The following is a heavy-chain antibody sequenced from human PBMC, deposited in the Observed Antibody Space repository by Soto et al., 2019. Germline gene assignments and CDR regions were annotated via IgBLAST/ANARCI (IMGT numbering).Heavy chain of an antibody. Sequence: QVQLVESGAEVKKPGASVKVSCKASGYTFTNYGISWVRQAPGQGLEWMGWISGYNGNRKYAQKFQGRVTMTTDTPTNTAYMELRSLRSDDTAVYYCARDREYYYDSSGNYYYHYGMDVWGQWTTVTVS. CDR3: ARDREYYYDSSGNYYYHYGMDV. V-gene: IGHV1-18*04. CDR1: GYTFTNYG. J-gene: IGHJ6*02. CDR2: ISGYNGNR. D-gene: IGHD3-22*01.